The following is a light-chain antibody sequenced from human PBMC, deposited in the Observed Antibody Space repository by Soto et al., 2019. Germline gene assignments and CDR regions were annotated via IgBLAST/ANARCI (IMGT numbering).Light chain of an antibody. CDR2: GAS. V-gene: IGKV3-20*01. CDR3: QQYVTSPWT. Sequence: EVVLTQSPDTLSLSPGETATLSCRASQSLRATYVAWYQQRPGQAPRLLIYGASFRATGIPARFSGRGSGTDFTLSISRLEPEDFAVYYCQQYVTSPWTFGQGTKVEIK. CDR1: QSLRATY. J-gene: IGKJ1*01.